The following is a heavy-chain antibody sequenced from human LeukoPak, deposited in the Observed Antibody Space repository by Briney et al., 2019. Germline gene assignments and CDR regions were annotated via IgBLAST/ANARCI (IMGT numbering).Heavy chain of an antibody. V-gene: IGHV4-59*01. J-gene: IGHJ5*02. CDR2: IYYSGST. CDR1: GGSISSYY. D-gene: IGHD3-3*01. CDR3: ARTSNYDFWSGYYKDNWFDP. Sequence: SETLSLTCTVSGGSISSYYWSWIWQPPGKGLEWIGYIYYSGSTNYNPSLKSRVTISVDTSKNQFSLKLSSVTAADTAVYYCARTSNYDFWSGYYKDNWFDPWGQGTLVTVSS.